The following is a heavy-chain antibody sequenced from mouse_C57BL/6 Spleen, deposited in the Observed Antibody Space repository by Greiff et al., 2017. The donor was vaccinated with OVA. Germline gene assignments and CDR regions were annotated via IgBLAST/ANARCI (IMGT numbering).Heavy chain of an antibody. CDR1: GYTFTSYW. V-gene: IGHV1-52*01. CDR3: ARGEDYDDDGFDY. J-gene: IGHJ2*01. Sequence: QVQLQQPGAELVRPGSSVKLSCKASGYTFTSYWMHWVKQRPIQGLEWIGNIDPSDSETHYNQKFKDKATLTVDKSSSTAYMQLSSLTSEDSAVDYCARGEDYDDDGFDYWGQGTTLTVSS. D-gene: IGHD2-4*01. CDR2: IDPSDSET.